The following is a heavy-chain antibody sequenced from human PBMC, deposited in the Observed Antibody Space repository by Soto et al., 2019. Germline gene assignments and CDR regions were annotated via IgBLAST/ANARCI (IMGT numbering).Heavy chain of an antibody. D-gene: IGHD1-26*01. J-gene: IGHJ5*02. Sequence: QVQLQESGPGLVKPSQTLSLTCTVSGGSISSGGYYWSWIRQHPGKGLEWIGYIYYSGSTYYNPSLRSRATISADPSENRFSRKLSSVTAADTALYYCAGSGFPWGQGTLVTVSP. CDR1: GGSISSGGYY. CDR2: IYYSGST. V-gene: IGHV4-31*03. CDR3: AGSGFP.